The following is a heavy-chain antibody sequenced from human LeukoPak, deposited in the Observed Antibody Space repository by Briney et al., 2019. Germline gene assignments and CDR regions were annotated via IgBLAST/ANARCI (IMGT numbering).Heavy chain of an antibody. CDR1: GYTFTSYY. D-gene: IGHD3-22*01. Sequence: ASVKVSCKASGYTFTSYYMHWVRQAPGQGLEWMGIINPIGGSTIYAQKFQGRVTITADESTSTAYMELSSLRSEDTAVYYCAREEYYYDSSGSENYFDYWGQGTLVTVSS. CDR2: INPIGGST. V-gene: IGHV1-46*01. J-gene: IGHJ4*02. CDR3: AREEYYYDSSGSENYFDY.